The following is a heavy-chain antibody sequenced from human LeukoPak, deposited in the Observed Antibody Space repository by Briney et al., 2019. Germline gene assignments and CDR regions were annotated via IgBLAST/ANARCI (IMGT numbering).Heavy chain of an antibody. J-gene: IGHJ4*02. V-gene: IGHV3-48*04. D-gene: IGHD5-18*01. CDR2: ISSSTGTI. CDR3: AREMRGYSYGTAPFDY. CDR1: RFTFSSYG. Sequence: GGSLRLSCAASRFTFSSYGMNWVRQAPGKGLEWVSYISSSTGTIYYADSVKGRFTISRDNAKNSLYLQMNSLRAEDTAVYHCAREMRGYSYGTAPFDYWGQGTLVTVSS.